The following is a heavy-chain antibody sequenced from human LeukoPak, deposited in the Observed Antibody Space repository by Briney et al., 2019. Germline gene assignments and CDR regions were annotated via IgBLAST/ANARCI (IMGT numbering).Heavy chain of an antibody. V-gene: IGHV3-74*01. CDR2: VKSDGSST. CDR3: ARGDPIGRY. Sequence: GGSLRLSCAASGFTFSSYWMHWVRQAPGKGLVWVSHVKSDGSSTTYADSVKGRFTISRDNAKNTLYLQMNSLRVEDTAVYYCARGDPIGRYWGQGTLVTVSS. D-gene: IGHD3-22*01. J-gene: IGHJ4*02. CDR1: GFTFSSYW.